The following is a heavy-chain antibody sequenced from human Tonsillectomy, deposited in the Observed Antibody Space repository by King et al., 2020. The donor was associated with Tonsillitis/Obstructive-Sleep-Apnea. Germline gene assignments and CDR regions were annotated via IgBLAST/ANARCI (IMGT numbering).Heavy chain of an antibody. D-gene: IGHD2-15*01. J-gene: IGHJ4*02. CDR3: PTDALPD. V-gene: IGHV3-15*01. Sequence: VQLVESGGGLVKPGGSLRLSCAASGFTFSNAWMSWVRQAPGKGLEWVGRIKNKADGGTTDYAAPVKDRFTISRDDSKNTLYLQMNSLKTEDTAVYYCPTDALPDWGQGTLVTVSS. CDR1: GFTFSNAW. CDR2: IKNKADGGTT.